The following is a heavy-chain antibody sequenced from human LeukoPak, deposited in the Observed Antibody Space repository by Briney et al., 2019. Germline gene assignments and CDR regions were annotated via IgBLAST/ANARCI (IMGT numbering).Heavy chain of an antibody. Sequence: SETLSLTCTVSGGSISSSSYYWGWIRQPPGKGLEWIGNIYYSGSTYYNPSLKSRVTISVDTSKNQFSLKLSSVTAADTAVYYCARDQRRYDFWSATSFDYWGQGTLVTVSS. D-gene: IGHD3-3*01. CDR3: ARDQRRYDFWSATSFDY. CDR2: IYYSGST. V-gene: IGHV4-39*07. CDR1: GGSISSSSYY. J-gene: IGHJ4*02.